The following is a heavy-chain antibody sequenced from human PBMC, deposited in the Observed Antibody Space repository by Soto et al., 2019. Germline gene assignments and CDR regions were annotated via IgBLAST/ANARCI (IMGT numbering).Heavy chain of an antibody. CDR2: VYYSGTT. Sequence: QVQLQESGPGLVKPSETLSLTCTVSGDSISSSTYYWGWIRQPPGKGLEWIGSVYYSGTTYYTPSLNGRVTISVDTSRIHFSLQLTSVTAADTAVYYCARQSYDSSDYFDYWGQGTLVTVSS. V-gene: IGHV4-39*01. CDR3: ARQSYDSSDYFDY. J-gene: IGHJ4*02. CDR1: GDSISSSTYY. D-gene: IGHD3-22*01.